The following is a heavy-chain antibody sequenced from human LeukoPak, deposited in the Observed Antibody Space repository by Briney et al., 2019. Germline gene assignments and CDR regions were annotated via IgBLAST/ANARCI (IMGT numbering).Heavy chain of an antibody. CDR2: IRSKAFGGTT. CDR3: TIDYGDYLDY. V-gene: IGHV3-49*04. D-gene: IGHD4-17*01. Sequence: GGSLRLSCTASGFTFGDYAMSWVRQAPGKGLEWVGFIRSKAFGGTTEYAASVKGRFTISRDDSKSIAYLQMNSLKTADTAVYYCTIDYGDYLDYWGPGTLVTVSS. CDR1: GFTFGDYA. J-gene: IGHJ4*02.